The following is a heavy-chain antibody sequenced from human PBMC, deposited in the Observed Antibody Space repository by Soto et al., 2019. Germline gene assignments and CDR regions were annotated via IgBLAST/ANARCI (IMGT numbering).Heavy chain of an antibody. Sequence: QVQLVQSGAEVKKPGSSVRVSCKASGAAFNTITINWVRQAPGQGLEWMGGFVPVFGSATYAQKFQGRVAITADASTCTVYMELSRLNSKDTALYYCVREDDTTGSYSWFDPWGQGTLVTVSS. J-gene: IGHJ5*02. CDR1: GAAFNTIT. V-gene: IGHV1-69*01. CDR3: VREDDTTGSYSWFDP. D-gene: IGHD3-9*01. CDR2: FVPVFGSA.